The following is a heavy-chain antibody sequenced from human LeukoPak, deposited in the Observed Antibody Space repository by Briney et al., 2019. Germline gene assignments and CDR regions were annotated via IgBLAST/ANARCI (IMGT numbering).Heavy chain of an antibody. CDR3: ARVEGFGELYRYYYYGMDV. CDR2: TNPNSGNT. J-gene: IGHJ6*02. Sequence: ASVKVSCKASGYTFTSYDINWVRQATGQGLEWMGWTNPNSGNTGYAQKFQGRVSMTRNTSISTAYMELSSLRSEDTAVYYCARVEGFGELYRYYYYGMDVWGQGTTVTVSS. V-gene: IGHV1-8*01. D-gene: IGHD3-10*01. CDR1: GYTFTSYD.